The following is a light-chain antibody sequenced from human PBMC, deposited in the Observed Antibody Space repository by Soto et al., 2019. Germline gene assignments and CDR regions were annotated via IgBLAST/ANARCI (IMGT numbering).Light chain of an antibody. J-gene: IGKJ5*01. CDR2: DAY. CDR1: QSLLYGDGKTY. V-gene: IGKV2D-29*01. Sequence: DVVLTQAPLSLSVTPGQPASMSCKSTQSLLYGDGKTYLYWYLQRPGQPPQLLIYDAYNRFSGVPDRFSGSGSGTDFTLQISRVGAEDVGVYYCMQRTHVPITFGQGTRLEIK. CDR3: MQRTHVPIT.